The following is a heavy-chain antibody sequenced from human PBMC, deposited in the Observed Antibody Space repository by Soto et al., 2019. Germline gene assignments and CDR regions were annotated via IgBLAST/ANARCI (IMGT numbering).Heavy chain of an antibody. Sequence: PSGTLSLTCSYSGCSINISDYYGSWIRQPPGKGLEWIGYIYNSGNTKYNPSLKSRVTISIDTSKNQFSLKLSSVTAADTAVYYCARLLWFGEFRGWFDPWGQGTLVTVSS. D-gene: IGHD3-10*01. J-gene: IGHJ5*02. CDR1: GCSINISDYY. V-gene: IGHV4-61*08. CDR3: ARLLWFGEFRGWFDP. CDR2: IYNSGNT.